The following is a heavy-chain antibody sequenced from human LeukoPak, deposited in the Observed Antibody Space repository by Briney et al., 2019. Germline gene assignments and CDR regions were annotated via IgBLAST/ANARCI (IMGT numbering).Heavy chain of an antibody. V-gene: IGHV3-7*01. Sequence: GGSLRLSCAASGFTFSSYWMSWVRQAPGKGLEWVANIKQDGSEKYYVDSVKGRFTISRDNAKNSLYLQMNSLRAEDTAVYYCARAHTGSCSSTSCPPGYWGQGTLVTVSS. D-gene: IGHD2-2*01. CDR1: GFTFSSYW. CDR3: ARAHTGSCSSTSCPPGY. J-gene: IGHJ4*02. CDR2: IKQDGSEK.